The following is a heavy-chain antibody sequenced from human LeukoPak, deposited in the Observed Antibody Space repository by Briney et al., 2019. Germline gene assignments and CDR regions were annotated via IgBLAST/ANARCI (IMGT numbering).Heavy chain of an antibody. CDR3: ARVHYDILTGYYGYMDV. J-gene: IGHJ6*03. D-gene: IGHD3-9*01. Sequence: GGSLRLSCAASGFTFSSYGMHWVRQAPGKGLVWVSRINSDGSSTSYADSVKGRFTISRDNAKNTLYLQMNSLRAEDTAVYYCARVHYDILTGYYGYMDVWGKGTTVTVSS. CDR1: GFTFSSYG. V-gene: IGHV3-74*01. CDR2: INSDGSST.